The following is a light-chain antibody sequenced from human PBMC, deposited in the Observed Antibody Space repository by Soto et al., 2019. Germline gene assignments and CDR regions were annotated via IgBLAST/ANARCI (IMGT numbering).Light chain of an antibody. CDR3: QQSYSTPPT. CDR1: QSISSY. V-gene: IGKV1-39*01. J-gene: IGKJ4*02. Sequence: DIHMTQSPSSLSASVGDRVTITCRASQSISSYLNWYQQKPGKAPKLLIYAASSLQSGVPSRFSGSGSGTDFTLTIISLQPEDFATYYCQQSYSTPPTFGGGTKVDIK. CDR2: AAS.